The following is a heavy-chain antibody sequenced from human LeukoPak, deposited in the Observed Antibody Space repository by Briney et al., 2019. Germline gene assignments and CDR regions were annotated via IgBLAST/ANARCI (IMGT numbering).Heavy chain of an antibody. CDR3: ARADSGSYYVWFDP. CDR1: GYTFTGYY. V-gene: IGHV1-2*02. J-gene: IGHJ5*02. D-gene: IGHD1-26*01. Sequence: ASVKVSCKASGYTFTGYYMHWVRQAPGQGLEWMGWINPNSGGTNYAQKFQGRVTMTRDTSISTAYMELSRLRSDDTAVYYCARADSGSYYVWFDPWGQGTLVTASS. CDR2: INPNSGGT.